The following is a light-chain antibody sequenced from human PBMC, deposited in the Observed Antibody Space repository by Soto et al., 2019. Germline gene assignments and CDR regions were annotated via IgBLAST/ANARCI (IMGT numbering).Light chain of an antibody. Sequence: QAVVTQEPSLTVSPGGTVTLTCGSSTGAVTSGHYPYWFQKKPGQAPRTLIYDTSKKHSWTPARFSGSLLGGKAALTLSGAQPEDEAEYYCSSYTTGAIPVVFAGGTKLTVL. J-gene: IGLJ2*01. CDR1: TGAVTSGHY. CDR3: SSYTTGAIPVV. V-gene: IGLV7-46*01. CDR2: DTS.